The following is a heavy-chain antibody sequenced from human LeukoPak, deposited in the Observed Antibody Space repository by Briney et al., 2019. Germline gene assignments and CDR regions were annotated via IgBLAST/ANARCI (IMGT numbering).Heavy chain of an antibody. CDR2: ISGSGGST. CDR1: GFTFNKYA. Sequence: GGSLRLSCAASGFTFNKYAMNWVRQAPGKGLEWVSSISGSGGSTYYADSVKGRFTISRDNSKNTLYLQMNSLRAEDTAAYYCAKDQGLGNFYDSSGYFGLFDYRGQGTLVTVSS. J-gene: IGHJ4*02. CDR3: AKDQGLGNFYDSSGYFGLFDY. V-gene: IGHV3-23*01. D-gene: IGHD3-22*01.